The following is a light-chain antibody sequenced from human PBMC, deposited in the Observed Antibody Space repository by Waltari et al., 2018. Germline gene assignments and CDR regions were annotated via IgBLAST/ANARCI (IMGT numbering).Light chain of an antibody. CDR1: QSVSRS. J-gene: IGKJ1*01. V-gene: IGKV3-20*01. CDR2: GAS. CDR3: QHYVRLPAT. Sequence: ILLTQSPGTLSLSPGERATLSCRASQSVSRSLALYQQKPGQAPKLLISGASTRATGIPDRFSGSGSGTDFSLTISSLEPEDFAIYFCQHYVRLPATFGQGTKVEIK.